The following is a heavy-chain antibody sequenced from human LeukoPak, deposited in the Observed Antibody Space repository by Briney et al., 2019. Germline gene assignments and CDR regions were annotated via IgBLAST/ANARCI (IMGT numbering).Heavy chain of an antibody. CDR3: ARDRGYYDSSGYSHALYYFDY. CDR2: IYYSGST. V-gene: IGHV4-61*08. Sequence: SQTLSLTCTVSGGSISSGDYYWSWIRQPPGKGLEWIGFIYYSGSTNYNPSLKSRVTISVDTSKNQTSLKLSSVTAADTAVYYCARDRGYYDSSGYSHALYYFDYWGQGTLVTVSS. D-gene: IGHD3-22*01. J-gene: IGHJ4*02. CDR1: GGSISSGDYY.